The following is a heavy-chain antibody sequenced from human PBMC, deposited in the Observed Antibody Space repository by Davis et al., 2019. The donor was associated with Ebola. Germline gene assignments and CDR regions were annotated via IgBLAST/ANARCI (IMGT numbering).Heavy chain of an antibody. CDR1: GFTFSSYW. CDR2: INIDGSST. Sequence: HTGGSLRLPCAASGFTFSSYWMSWVRQAPGKLLVWVSHINIDGSSTSYADSVKGRFTISRDNAKNTLYLQMNSLRAEDTAVYYCARSTIGGQGALVTVTS. J-gene: IGHJ4*02. CDR3: ARSTI. D-gene: IGHD1-1*01. V-gene: IGHV3-74*01.